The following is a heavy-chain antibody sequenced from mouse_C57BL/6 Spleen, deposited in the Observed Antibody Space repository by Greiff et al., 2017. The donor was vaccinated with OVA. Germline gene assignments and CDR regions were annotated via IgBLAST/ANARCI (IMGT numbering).Heavy chain of an antibody. V-gene: IGHV1-9*01. CDR1: GYTFTGYW. D-gene: IGHD2-1*01. J-gene: IGHJ3*01. CDR3: ARERGNLY. CDR2: ILPGSGST. Sequence: QVQLQQSGAELMKPGASVKLSCKATGYTFTGYWIEWVKQRPGHGLEWIGEILPGSGSTNYNEKFKGKATLTADTSSNTAYMQLSSLTTEDSAIYYCARERGNLYWGQGTLVTVSA.